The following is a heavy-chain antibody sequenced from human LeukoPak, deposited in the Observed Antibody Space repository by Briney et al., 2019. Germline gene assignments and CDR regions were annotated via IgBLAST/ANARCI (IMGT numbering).Heavy chain of an antibody. CDR2: IIPIFGTA. CDR3: ARDQSGSYSGIDY. D-gene: IGHD1-26*01. Sequence: SVKVSCKASGGTFSSYAISWVRQAPGQGLEWMGGIIPIFGTANYAQKSQGRVTITTDESTSTAYMELSSLRSEDTAVYYCARDQSGSYSGIDYWGQGTLVTVSS. CDR1: GGTFSSYA. V-gene: IGHV1-69*05. J-gene: IGHJ4*02.